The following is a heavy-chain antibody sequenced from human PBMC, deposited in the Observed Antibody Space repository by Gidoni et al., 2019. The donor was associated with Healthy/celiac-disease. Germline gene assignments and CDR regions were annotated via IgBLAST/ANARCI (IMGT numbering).Heavy chain of an antibody. D-gene: IGHD3-10*01. V-gene: IGHV3-33*01. Sequence: QVQLVESGGGVVQPGRSLRLSCAASGFTFSSSGMHWVRQAPGKGLEWVAVIWYDGSNKYYADSVKGRFTISRDNSKNTLYLQMNSLRAEDTAVYYCARDRSKYYYGSGSYYIYGMDVWGQGTTVTVSS. J-gene: IGHJ6*02. CDR3: ARDRSKYYYGSGSYYIYGMDV. CDR1: GFTFSSSG. CDR2: IWYDGSNK.